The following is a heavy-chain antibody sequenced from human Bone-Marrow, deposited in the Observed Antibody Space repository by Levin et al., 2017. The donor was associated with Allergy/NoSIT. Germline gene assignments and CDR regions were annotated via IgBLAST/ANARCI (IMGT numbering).Heavy chain of an antibody. J-gene: IGHJ4*02. V-gene: IGHV3-30*18. D-gene: IGHD3-10*01. Sequence: GGSLRLSCAASGFTFSSYGMHWVRQAPGKGLEWVAVISYDGNNKYNADSVKGRFTISRDNSKSTLFLQLNSLRAEDTAVYYCAKDRGGFTYVFEYWGQGTLVTVSS. CDR1: GFTFSSYG. CDR2: ISYDGNNK. CDR3: AKDRGGFTYVFEY.